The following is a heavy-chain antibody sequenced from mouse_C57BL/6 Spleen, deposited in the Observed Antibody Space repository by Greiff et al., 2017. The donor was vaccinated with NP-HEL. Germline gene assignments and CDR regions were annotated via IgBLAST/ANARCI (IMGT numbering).Heavy chain of an antibody. V-gene: IGHV5-6*01. CDR3: ARQYDGYPVFAY. D-gene: IGHD2-3*01. CDR1: GFTFSSYG. Sequence: EVKLMESGGDLVKPGGSLKLSCAASGFTFSSYGISWVRQTPDKRLEWVATISSGGSYTSYPDSVKGRFPISRDNAKNTLYLQMSSLKSEDTAMYDCARQYDGYPVFAYWGQGTLVTVSA. CDR2: ISSGGSYT. J-gene: IGHJ3*01.